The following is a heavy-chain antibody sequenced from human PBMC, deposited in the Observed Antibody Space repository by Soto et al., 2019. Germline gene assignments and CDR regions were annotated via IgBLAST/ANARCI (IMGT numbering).Heavy chain of an antibody. D-gene: IGHD3-3*01. CDR2: IYYSGST. CDR3: ARGRREDYDFWSGYTYNWFDP. CDR1: GGSISSGDYY. J-gene: IGHJ5*02. V-gene: IGHV4-30-4*01. Sequence: PSETLSLTCTVSGGSISSGDYYWSWIRQPPGKCLEWIGYIYYSGSTYYNPSLKSRVTISVDTSKNQFSLKLSSVTAADTAVYYCARGRREDYDFWSGYTYNWFDPWGQGTLVTVSS.